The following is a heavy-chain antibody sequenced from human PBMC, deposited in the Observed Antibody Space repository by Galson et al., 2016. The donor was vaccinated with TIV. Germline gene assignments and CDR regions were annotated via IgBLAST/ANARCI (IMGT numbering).Heavy chain of an antibody. CDR1: GYTFSNYG. Sequence: SVKVSCKASGYTFSNYGVSWVRQAPGQGLEWMGWISAFDGNTHYTQTLQGGVSMTTDTSTSTAYMELRSLRSDDTAIYYCARDRGSMTMILVIDYYYGMDVWGQGTTVTVSS. CDR2: ISAFDGNT. V-gene: IGHV1-18*04. J-gene: IGHJ6*02. D-gene: IGHD3-22*01. CDR3: ARDRGSMTMILVIDYYYGMDV.